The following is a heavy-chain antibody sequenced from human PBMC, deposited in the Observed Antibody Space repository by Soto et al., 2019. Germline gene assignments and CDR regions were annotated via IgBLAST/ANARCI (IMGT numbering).Heavy chain of an antibody. CDR3: ARGRYCLTGRCFPNWFDS. D-gene: IGHD2-15*01. Sequence: SETMSLTCSVSGDSISTVDYFWAWIRQPPGQALEYIGYIYKSATTYYNPSFESRVAISLDTSKSQFSLNVTSVTAADTAVYFCARGRYCLTGRCFPNWFDSWGQGTLVTVSS. J-gene: IGHJ5*01. CDR2: IYKSATT. CDR1: GDSISTVDYF. V-gene: IGHV4-30-4*01.